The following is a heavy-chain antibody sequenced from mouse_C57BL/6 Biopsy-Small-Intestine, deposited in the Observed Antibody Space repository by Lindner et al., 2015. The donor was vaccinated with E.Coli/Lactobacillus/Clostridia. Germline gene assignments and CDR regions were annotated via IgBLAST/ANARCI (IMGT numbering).Heavy chain of an antibody. J-gene: IGHJ2*01. CDR2: IYPGDGDT. D-gene: IGHD2-14*01. Sequence: VQLQESGPELVKPGASVKISCKTYDYAFSSSWMNWVKQRPGKGLEWIGWIYPGDGDTNYNGKFKGKALLTADKSSSTAYMQLSSLTSEDSAVYFCARGPIRNDGTYRNFDYWGQGTTLTVSS. V-gene: IGHV1-82*01. CDR1: DYAFSSSW. CDR3: ARGPIRNDGTYRNFDY.